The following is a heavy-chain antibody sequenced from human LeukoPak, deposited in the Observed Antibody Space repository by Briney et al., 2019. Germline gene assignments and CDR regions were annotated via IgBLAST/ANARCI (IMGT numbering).Heavy chain of an antibody. V-gene: IGHV3-21*01. CDR3: ARPLDSSNNYFDY. J-gene: IGHJ4*02. Sequence: GGSLRLSCAASGFTFSRNAMNWVRQAPGKGLEWVSFVSSSSNYMSYADSVKGRFTISRDNAKNSLYLQMNSLRAEDTAVYYCARPLDSSNNYFDYWGQGTLVTVSA. D-gene: IGHD6-13*01. CDR2: VSSSSNYM. CDR1: GFTFSRNA.